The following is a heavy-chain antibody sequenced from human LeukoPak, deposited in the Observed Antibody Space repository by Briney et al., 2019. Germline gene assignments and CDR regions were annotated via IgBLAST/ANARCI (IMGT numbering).Heavy chain of an antibody. J-gene: IGHJ4*02. CDR1: GFTFSSYS. V-gene: IGHV3-21*01. CDR3: ARDIAAAAPPALDY. CDR2: ISSSSSYI. Sequence: GGSLRLSCAASGFTFSSYSMNWVRQAPGKGLEWVSSISSSSSYIYYADSVKGRFTISRDNAKNSLYLQMNSLRAEDTAVYYCARDIAAAAPPALDYWGQGTLVTVSS. D-gene: IGHD6-13*01.